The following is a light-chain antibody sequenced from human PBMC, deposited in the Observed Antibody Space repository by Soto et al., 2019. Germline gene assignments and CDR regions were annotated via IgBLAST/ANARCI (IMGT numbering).Light chain of an antibody. CDR3: QQANSFPWT. CDR1: QGISRW. V-gene: IGKV1-12*01. Sequence: DIQMTQSPFSVSASVGDRVTITCRASQGISRWLAWYQQKPGKAPELLISGASTLQSGVPSRFSGSGNGTDFTLIINSLQPEDFATYYCQQANSFPWTFGQGTKVEIK. J-gene: IGKJ1*01. CDR2: GAS.